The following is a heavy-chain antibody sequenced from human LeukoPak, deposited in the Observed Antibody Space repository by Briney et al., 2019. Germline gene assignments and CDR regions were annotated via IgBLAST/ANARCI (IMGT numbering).Heavy chain of an antibody. J-gene: IGHJ6*02. CDR1: GFTFSSYS. V-gene: IGHV3-21*01. Sequence: PGGSLRLSCAASGFTFSSYSMNWVRRAPGKGLEWVSSISSSSSYIYYADSVKGRFTISRDNAKNSLYLQMNSLRAEDTAVYYCAKAGYSSGWTRYYGMDVWGQGTTVAVSS. CDR2: ISSSSSYI. D-gene: IGHD6-19*01. CDR3: AKAGYSSGWTRYYGMDV.